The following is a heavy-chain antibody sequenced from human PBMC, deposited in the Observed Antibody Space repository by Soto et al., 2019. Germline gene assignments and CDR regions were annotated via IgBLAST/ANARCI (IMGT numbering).Heavy chain of an antibody. Sequence: GGSLRLSCAASGFTFSSYAMSWVRQAPGKGLEWVSAISGSGGSTYYADSVKGRFTISRDNSKNTLYLQMNSLRAEDTAVYYCAKDLGGDFWSPLKYYYDSSDDAFDIWGQGTMVTVSS. J-gene: IGHJ3*02. CDR2: ISGSGGST. D-gene: IGHD3-22*01. CDR3: AKDLGGDFWSPLKYYYDSSDDAFDI. V-gene: IGHV3-23*01. CDR1: GFTFSSYA.